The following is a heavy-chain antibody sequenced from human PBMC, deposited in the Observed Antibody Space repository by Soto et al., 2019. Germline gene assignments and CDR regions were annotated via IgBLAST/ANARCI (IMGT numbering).Heavy chain of an antibody. J-gene: IGHJ4*02. CDR3: TRGLATCSGGTCYVDS. CDR2: IFYSGGT. Sequence: SETQCLTCTVSGGSISSSSYYWGWIRQPPGKGLEWIGSIFYSGGTYYNPSLKSRVTISVDTSRNQFSLRLRSVTAADTAVYFCTRGLATCSGGTCYVDSWGRGTLVTVSS. CDR1: GGSISSSSYY. V-gene: IGHV4-39*01. D-gene: IGHD2-15*01.